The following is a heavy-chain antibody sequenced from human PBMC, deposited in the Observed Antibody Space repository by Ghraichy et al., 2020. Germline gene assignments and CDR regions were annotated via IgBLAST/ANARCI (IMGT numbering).Heavy chain of an antibody. J-gene: IGHJ5*02. Sequence: ASVKVSCKASGYMFTDYYIHWVRQAPGQGLEWMGWINPNTGGTNYAQKFQGRVTVTRDMSISTGYMELSRLTSDDTAVYYCARGVQQLTRGWLAPWGQGTLVTASS. V-gene: IGHV1-2*02. D-gene: IGHD6-13*01. CDR2: INPNTGGT. CDR1: GYMFTDYY. CDR3: ARGVQQLTRGWLAP.